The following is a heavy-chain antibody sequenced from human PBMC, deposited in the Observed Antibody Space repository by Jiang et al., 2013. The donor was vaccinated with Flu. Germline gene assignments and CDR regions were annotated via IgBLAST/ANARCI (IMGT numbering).Heavy chain of an antibody. Sequence: SGAEVKKPGASVRVSCKASGYTFSGYYVHWVRQAPGQGLDWLGWINPASGGASYAQDFLGRVTMTRDTAIRTAYMELSSLRSEDTAVYYCLRASEVTYSSDKYNVDVWGQGTTVTV. V-gene: IGHV1-2*02. CDR3: LRASEVTYSSDKYNVDV. CDR1: GYTFSGYY. CDR2: INPASGGA. D-gene: IGHD6-19*01. J-gene: IGHJ6*02.